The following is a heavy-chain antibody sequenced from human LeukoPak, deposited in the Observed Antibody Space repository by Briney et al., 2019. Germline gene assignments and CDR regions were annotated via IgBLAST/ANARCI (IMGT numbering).Heavy chain of an antibody. J-gene: IGHJ4*02. CDR3: ARGRWTDVARGSYYFDY. Sequence: ASVKVSCKASGGTFSSYAISWVRQAPGQGLEWMGGIIPIFGTANYAQKFQGRVTMTRDTSISTAYMELSSLTFEDTAVYYCARGRWTDVARGSYYFDYWGQGTLVSVSS. CDR2: IIPIFGTA. V-gene: IGHV1-69*05. CDR1: GGTFSSYA. D-gene: IGHD3-10*01.